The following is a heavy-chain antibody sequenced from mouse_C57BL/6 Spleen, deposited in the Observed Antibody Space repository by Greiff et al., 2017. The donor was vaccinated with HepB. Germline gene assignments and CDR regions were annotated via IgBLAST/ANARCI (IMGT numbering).Heavy chain of an antibody. D-gene: IGHD3-2*02. V-gene: IGHV14-4*01. CDR3: TRTAQARGFDY. J-gene: IGHJ2*01. CDR1: GFNIKDDY. CDR2: IDPENGDT. Sequence: EVQRVESGAELVRPGASVKLSCTASGFNIKDDYMHWVKQRPEQGLEWIGWIDPENGDTEYASKFQGKATITADTSSNTAYLQLSSLTSEDTAVYYCTRTAQARGFDYWGQGTTLTVSS.